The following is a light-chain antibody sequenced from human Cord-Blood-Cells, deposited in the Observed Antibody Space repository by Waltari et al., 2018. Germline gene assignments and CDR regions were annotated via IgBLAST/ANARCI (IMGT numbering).Light chain of an antibody. Sequence: DIQMTQSPSSLSASVGDRVTITCRASQSISSYLNWYKQKPGKAAKHVIYAASSLQTAVPSRFCGSGSETDFTLTIRSLQPDDFATYYCQQSYRTPWTFGQGTKVEIK. J-gene: IGKJ1*01. CDR1: QSISSY. V-gene: IGKV1-39*01. CDR3: QQSYRTPWT. CDR2: AAS.